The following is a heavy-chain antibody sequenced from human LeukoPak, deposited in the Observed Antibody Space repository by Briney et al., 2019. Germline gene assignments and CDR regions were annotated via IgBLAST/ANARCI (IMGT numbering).Heavy chain of an antibody. CDR2: IHSDEIRT. D-gene: IGHD4/OR15-4a*01. J-gene: IGHJ4*02. CDR3: ARGIYGDPVAFDY. CDR1: GFTFSSYW. V-gene: IGHV3-74*01. Sequence: GGSLRLSCAASGFTFSSYWMHWVRQAPGRGLVWVSRIHSDEIRTNYADSVTGRFTISRDNAKNTVYLQMNSLRYEDTAVYYCARGIYGDPVAFDYWGQGTLVTVSS.